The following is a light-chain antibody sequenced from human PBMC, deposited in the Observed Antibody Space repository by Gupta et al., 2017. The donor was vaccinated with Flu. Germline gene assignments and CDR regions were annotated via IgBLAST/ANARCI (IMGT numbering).Light chain of an antibody. J-gene: IGLJ3*02. CDR2: WYS. Sequence: TGSSSDIVGDNYVYWYHRSAAQSPKLLIYWYSSRHSVVPDSFYGTKYVNTATVTITGTQAEDEADYYCHSYAGSTNNWVFGGGTKLTVL. CDR3: HSYAGSTNNWV. V-gene: IGLV2-8*01. CDR1: SSDIVGDNY.